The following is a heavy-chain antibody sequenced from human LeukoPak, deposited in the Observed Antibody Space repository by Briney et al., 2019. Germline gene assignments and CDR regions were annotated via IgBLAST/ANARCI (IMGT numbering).Heavy chain of an antibody. CDR2: ISASSSFI. J-gene: IGHJ4*02. V-gene: IGHV3-21*01. CDR1: GFTFSHYS. CDR3: ARGYCSRASCEDFDY. D-gene: IGHD2-2*01. Sequence: GGSLRLSCAASGFTFSHYSMNWVRQAPGKGLEWVSSISASSSFIYYADSLKGRFTISRDNAKNSLYLQMNSLRAEDTAVFYCARGYCSRASCEDFDYWGQGTLVTVSS.